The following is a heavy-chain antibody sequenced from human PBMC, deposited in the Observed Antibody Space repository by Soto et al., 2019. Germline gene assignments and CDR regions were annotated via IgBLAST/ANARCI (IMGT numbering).Heavy chain of an antibody. CDR2: ISAYNGNT. CDR1: GYTFTSYG. D-gene: IGHD1-26*01. J-gene: IGHJ5*02. Sequence: ASVKVSCKASGYTFTSYGISWVRQAPGQGLEWMGWISAYNGNTNYAQKLQGRVTMTTDTSTSTAYMELRSLRSDDTAVYYWAGLFYSGSYYEGWFDPWGQGTLVTVSS. V-gene: IGHV1-18*01. CDR3: AGLFYSGSYYEGWFDP.